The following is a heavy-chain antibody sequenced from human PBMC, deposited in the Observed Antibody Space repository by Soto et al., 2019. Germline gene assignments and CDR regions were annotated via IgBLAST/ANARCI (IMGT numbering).Heavy chain of an antibody. V-gene: IGHV3-33*01. CDR1: GFTFSSYG. D-gene: IGHD7-27*01. CDR2: IWYDGSNQ. J-gene: IGHJ6*02. Sequence: QVQLVESGGGVVQPGRSLRLSCAASGFTFSSYGMHWVRQAPGEGLEWVAVIWYDGSNQYYADSVKGRFTISRDNSKNTLYLQMSSLRAEDTAVYYCAREKNWGEDYYYGMDVWGQGTTVTVSS. CDR3: AREKNWGEDYYYGMDV.